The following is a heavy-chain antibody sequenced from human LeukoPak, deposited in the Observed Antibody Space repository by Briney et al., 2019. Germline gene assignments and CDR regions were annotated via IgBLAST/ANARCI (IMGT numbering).Heavy chain of an antibody. J-gene: IGHJ4*02. CDR3: AKPSVGRRDYGGDY. CDR1: GSTFSSYA. CDR2: ISGSGGST. V-gene: IGHV3-23*01. D-gene: IGHD4-23*01. Sequence: PGASLRLSCAVSGSTFSSYAMSWVRQAPGKGLEWVSAISGSGGSTYYADSVKGRFTISRDNSKNTLYLQMNSLRAEDTAVYYCAKPSVGRRDYGGDYWGQGTLVTVSS.